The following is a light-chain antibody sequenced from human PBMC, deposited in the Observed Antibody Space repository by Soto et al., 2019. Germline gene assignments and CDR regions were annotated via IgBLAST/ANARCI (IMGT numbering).Light chain of an antibody. CDR2: DAS. CDR1: QGVSSY. Sequence: EIQLTQSPSSLSLSLGERATLTCSASQGVSSYLAWYQQKPGQAPRVLIYDASTWASGIPSRFSGSRSGTDFTLTITSLQPEDFAAYYCLQDSNCPLTFGQGTKVDIK. V-gene: IGKV3-11*01. CDR3: LQDSNCPLT. J-gene: IGKJ1*01.